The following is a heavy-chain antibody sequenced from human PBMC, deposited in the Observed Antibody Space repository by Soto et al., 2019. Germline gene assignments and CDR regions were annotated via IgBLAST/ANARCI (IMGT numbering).Heavy chain of an antibody. Sequence: GASVKVCCKASGYTFTGYYIHWVRQAPGQGLEWMGWINPNSGGTNYAQKFQGWVTMTRDTSISTAYMELSRLRSDDTAVYYCARVGTANTAMVTNYYGMDVWGQGTTVTVSS. J-gene: IGHJ6*02. D-gene: IGHD5-18*01. CDR1: GYTFTGYY. CDR3: ARVGTANTAMVTNYYGMDV. V-gene: IGHV1-2*04. CDR2: INPNSGGT.